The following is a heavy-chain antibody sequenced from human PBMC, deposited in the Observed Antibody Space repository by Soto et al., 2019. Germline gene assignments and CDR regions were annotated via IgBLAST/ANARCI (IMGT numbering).Heavy chain of an antibody. Sequence: TGGSLRLSCAASGFNFSSYAMSWVRQAPGKGLEWASAISGSGGNTYYADSVKGRFTISRDNSKNTLYLQMNSLRAEDTAVYYCARGGVYDFWSGYYIPSPYYYYYYMDVWGKGTTVTVSS. J-gene: IGHJ6*03. CDR3: ARGGVYDFWSGYYIPSPYYYYYYMDV. CDR1: GFNFSSYA. D-gene: IGHD3-3*01. CDR2: ISGSGGNT. V-gene: IGHV3-23*01.